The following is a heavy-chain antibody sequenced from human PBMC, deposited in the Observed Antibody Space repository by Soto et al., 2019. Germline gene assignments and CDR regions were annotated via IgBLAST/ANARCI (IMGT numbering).Heavy chain of an antibody. CDR3: ARGLGYCNVGSCSGAFDM. V-gene: IGHV3-21*01. D-gene: IGHD2-15*01. CDR2: ISGSSSYI. CDR1: GLSFSSDS. J-gene: IGHJ3*02. Sequence: EVQLVVSGGGLVKPGGSLRLSCTASGLSFSSDSMNWVRQDPGKGLEWVSSISGSSSYIYYADSVKGRFTISRDNAKNSVYLQMNSLRAEDTAVYYCARGLGYCNVGSCSGAFDMWGQGTMVTVSS.